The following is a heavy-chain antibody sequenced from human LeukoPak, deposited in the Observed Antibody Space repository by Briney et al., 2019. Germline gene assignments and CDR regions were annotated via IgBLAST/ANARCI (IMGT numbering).Heavy chain of an antibody. CDR3: ARGGIYSQGFDY. CDR2: ISTTSDYI. D-gene: IGHD6-13*01. J-gene: IGHJ4*02. Sequence: GGSLRLSCAASGFTLSSYSMNWVRQAPGKGLEWVSSISTTSDYIYYADSLKGRLTISRDNAKNSLYLQMNSLRAEDTAVYYCARGGIYSQGFDYWGQGTLVTVSS. CDR1: GFTLSSYS. V-gene: IGHV3-21*01.